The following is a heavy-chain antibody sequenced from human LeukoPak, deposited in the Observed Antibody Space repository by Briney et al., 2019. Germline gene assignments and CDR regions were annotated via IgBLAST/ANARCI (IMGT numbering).Heavy chain of an antibody. D-gene: IGHD1-26*01. CDR1: GGSISSYY. CDR3: ASGAYSGSTYYFDY. J-gene: IGHJ4*02. Sequence: PSETLSLTCTVSGGSISSYYWSWIRQPPGKGLEWIGYIYYSGSTNYNPSLKSRVTISVDTSKNQFSLKLSSVTAADAAVYYCASGAYSGSTYYFDYWGQGTLVTVSS. CDR2: IYYSGST. V-gene: IGHV4-59*01.